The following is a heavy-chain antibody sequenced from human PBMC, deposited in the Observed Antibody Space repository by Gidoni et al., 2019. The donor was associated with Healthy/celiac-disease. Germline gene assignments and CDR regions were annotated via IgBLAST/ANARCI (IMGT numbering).Heavy chain of an antibody. Sequence: EVQLVESGGGLVQPGRSLRLSCAASGFTFDDYAMHWVRQAPGKGLEWVSGISWNSGSIGYADSVKGRFTISRDNAKNSLYLQMNSLRAEDTALYYCAKDPSPGGSGSYMDYWGQGTLVTVSS. CDR2: ISWNSGSI. D-gene: IGHD3-10*01. J-gene: IGHJ4*02. CDR3: AKDPSPGGSGSYMDY. V-gene: IGHV3-9*01. CDR1: GFTFDDYA.